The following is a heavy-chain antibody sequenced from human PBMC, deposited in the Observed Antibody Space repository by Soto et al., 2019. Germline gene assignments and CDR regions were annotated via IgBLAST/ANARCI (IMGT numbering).Heavy chain of an antibody. D-gene: IGHD6-13*01. CDR2: ISYDGRNE. V-gene: IGHV3-30*18. CDR3: AKDRLYSSSWYEAFDY. J-gene: IGHJ4*02. CDR1: GITFSRHS. Sequence: QVQLVESGGGVVPPGRSLRLSCAASGITFSRHSMHWVRQAPGKGLEWVAVISYDGRNEYYADAVQGRFTISRDDSKNTLYLQMNSLRPEDTSVYYCAKDRLYSSSWYEAFDYWGQGTLVTVSS.